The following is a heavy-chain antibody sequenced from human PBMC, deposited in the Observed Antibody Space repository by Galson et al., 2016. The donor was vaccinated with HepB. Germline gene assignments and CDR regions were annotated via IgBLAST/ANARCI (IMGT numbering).Heavy chain of an antibody. CDR2: FWNERDSE. CDR3: ARDRVRTTFFFDH. Sequence: SLRLSCAASGFTFSTHDIHWVRQAPGKGLEWVAVFWNERDSEYYADPVKGRFTVSRDISKNTLYLEMNSLRAEDTAVYYCARDRVRTTFFFDHWGQGTLVTVSS. V-gene: IGHV3-33*01. CDR1: GFTFSTHD. D-gene: IGHD2/OR15-2a*01. J-gene: IGHJ4*02.